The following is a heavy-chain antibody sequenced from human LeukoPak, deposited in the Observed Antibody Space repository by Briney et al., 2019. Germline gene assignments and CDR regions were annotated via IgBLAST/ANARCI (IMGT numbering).Heavy chain of an antibody. CDR2: ISYDGSNK. CDR3: ARASTPGGYNDY. V-gene: IGHV3-30*03. Sequence: TGRSLRLSCAASGFTFSSYGMHWVRQAPGKGLEWVAVISYDGSNKYYADSVKGRFTISRDNSKNTLYLQMNSLRAEDTAVYYCARASTPGGYNDYWGQGTLVTVSS. J-gene: IGHJ4*02. D-gene: IGHD5-24*01. CDR1: GFTFSSYG.